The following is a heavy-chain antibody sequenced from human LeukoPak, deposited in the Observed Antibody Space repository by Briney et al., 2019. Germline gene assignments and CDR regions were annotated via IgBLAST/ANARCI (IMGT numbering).Heavy chain of an antibody. Sequence: GASVKVSCKASGYTFTGYYMHWVRQAPGQGLEWMGWINPNSGGTNYAQKFQGRVTITADESTSTAYMELSSLRSEDTAVYYCARSGRGLREEYYYYYMDVWGKGTTVTISS. CDR3: ARSGRGLREEYYYYYMDV. J-gene: IGHJ6*03. CDR2: INPNSGGT. D-gene: IGHD4-17*01. V-gene: IGHV1-2*02. CDR1: GYTFTGYY.